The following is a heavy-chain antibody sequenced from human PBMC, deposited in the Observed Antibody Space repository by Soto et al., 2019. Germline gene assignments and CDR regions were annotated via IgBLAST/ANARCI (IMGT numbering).Heavy chain of an antibody. D-gene: IGHD6-19*01. CDR3: ARERTYASGWYD. Sequence: PGGSLKLSCVTSGFTFSNYWMNWVRQAPGKGLEWVANIKQDGSEKYYVDSVKGRFTISRDNAKNSLYVQMNSLRPEDTAVYYCARERTYASGWYDWGQRSLVTVSS. CDR1: GFTFSNYW. V-gene: IGHV3-7*01. J-gene: IGHJ4*02. CDR2: IKQDGSEK.